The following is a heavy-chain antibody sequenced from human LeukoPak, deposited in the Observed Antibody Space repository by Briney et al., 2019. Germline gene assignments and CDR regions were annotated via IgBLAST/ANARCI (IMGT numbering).Heavy chain of an antibody. CDR3: ASLRWYYGMDV. V-gene: IGHV4-39*01. D-gene: IGHD5-24*01. CDR1: GHSINSSNYY. J-gene: IGHJ6*02. CDR2: IYNSGTA. Sequence: SSETLSLTCTVSGHSINSSNYYWGWIRQPPGKGLEWIGSIYNSGTAYYKPSLKSRVTISVDTSKNQFSLRLDSVTAADTAVYYCASLRWYYGMDVWGQGTTVTVSS.